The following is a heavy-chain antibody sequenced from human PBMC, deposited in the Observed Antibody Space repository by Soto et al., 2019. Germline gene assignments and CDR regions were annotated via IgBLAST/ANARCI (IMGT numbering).Heavy chain of an antibody. V-gene: IGHV4-61*01. Sequence: QVQLQESGPGLVKPSGTLSLTCSVSGDSVTSDSYYWTWIRQPPGKTLEWVGFILSRGGTSTNPSLRSRLSMSVDTSKNQFSMRLTSVTAADTGVYFCAKGFSTGLYVDSWGRGAQVTVSS. CDR3: AKGFSTGLYVDS. D-gene: IGHD6-19*01. CDR2: ILSRGGT. CDR1: GDSVTSDSYY. J-gene: IGHJ5*01.